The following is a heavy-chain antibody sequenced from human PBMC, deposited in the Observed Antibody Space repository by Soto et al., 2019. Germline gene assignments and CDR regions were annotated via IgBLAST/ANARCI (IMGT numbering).Heavy chain of an antibody. CDR1: GFTFDDYA. J-gene: IGHJ5*02. Sequence: EVQLVESGGGLVQPGRSLRLSCAASGFTFDDYAMHWVRQAPGKGLEWVSGISWNSGSIGYADSVKGRFTISRDNAKNSLDLQMNRLGAGDTALYYCAKDRYSSSWYGGHNWFDPWGQGTLVTVSS. D-gene: IGHD6-13*01. CDR2: ISWNSGSI. CDR3: AKDRYSSSWYGGHNWFDP. V-gene: IGHV3-9*01.